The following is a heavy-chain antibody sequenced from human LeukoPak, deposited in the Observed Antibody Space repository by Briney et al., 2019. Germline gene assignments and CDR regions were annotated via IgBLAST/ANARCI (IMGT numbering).Heavy chain of an antibody. CDR2: ISGSGGST. V-gene: IGHV3-23*01. D-gene: IGHD3-3*01. Sequence: GGSLRLSCAASGFTFSSYAMSWVRQAPGKGLEWVSVISGSGGSTSYADSVKGRLTISRDNSKNTLYLHMDSLRVEDTAVYYCAGGVLPYYFDYWGQGTLVTVSS. J-gene: IGHJ4*02. CDR3: AGGVLPYYFDY. CDR1: GFTFSSYA.